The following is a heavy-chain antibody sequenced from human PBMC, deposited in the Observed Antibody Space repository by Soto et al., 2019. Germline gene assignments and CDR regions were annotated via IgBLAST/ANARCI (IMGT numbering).Heavy chain of an antibody. CDR1: GFDFGSFG. V-gene: IGHV1-58*02. CDR3: SMDRPDIAIGWPV. Sequence: QMQLVQSGPEVKKPGTSVKVSCKASGFDFGSFGIQWLRQSHGQGFEWIGWSVVGTGSTNYAPNFQGRVTITKDMSTNTAYMDLTNLRSDDTAVYFCSMDRPDIAIGWPVWGQGTTVAVSS. CDR2: SVVGTGST. D-gene: IGHD2-15*01. J-gene: IGHJ6*02.